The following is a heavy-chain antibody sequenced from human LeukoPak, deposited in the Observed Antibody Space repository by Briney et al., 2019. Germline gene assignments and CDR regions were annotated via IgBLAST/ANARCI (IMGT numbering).Heavy chain of an antibody. J-gene: IGHJ4*02. Sequence: SQTLSLTCAVYGGSFSGYYWSWIRQPPGKGLVWIGQINHSGSTNYNPSLKSRVTISVDTSKNQFSLKLSYLTAADTADCACQTRGFTVLLAPDDRGQLILVTVSS. D-gene: IGHD3-10*02. CDR2: INHSGST. CDR1: GGSFSGYY. V-gene: IGHV4-34*01. CDR3: QTRGFTVLLAPDD.